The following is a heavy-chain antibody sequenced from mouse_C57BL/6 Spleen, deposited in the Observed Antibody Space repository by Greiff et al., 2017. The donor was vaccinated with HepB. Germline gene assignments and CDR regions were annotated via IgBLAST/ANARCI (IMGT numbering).Heavy chain of an antibody. CDR3: ARWRFGYQRSMDY. V-gene: IGHV1-78*01. CDR1: GYTFTDHT. CDR2: IYPRDGST. J-gene: IGHJ4*01. D-gene: IGHD2-14*01. Sequence: VQLQESDAELVKPGASVKISCKVSGYTFTDHTIHWMKQRPEQGLEWIGYIYPRDGSTKYNEKFKGKATLTADKSSSTAYMQLNSLTSEDSAVYFCARWRFGYQRSMDYWGQGTSVTVSS.